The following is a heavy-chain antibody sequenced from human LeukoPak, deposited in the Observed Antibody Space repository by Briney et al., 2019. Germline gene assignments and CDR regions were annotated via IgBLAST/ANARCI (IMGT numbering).Heavy chain of an antibody. V-gene: IGHV3-53*01. D-gene: IGHD6-19*01. Sequence: GGSLRLSCAASGFTVSSNYMSWVRQAPGKGLEWVSVIYSGGSTYHADSVKGRFTISRDNSKNTLYLQMNSLRAEDTAVYYCARARRWLVQYYFDYWGQGTLVTVSS. J-gene: IGHJ4*02. CDR3: ARARRWLVQYYFDY. CDR1: GFTVSSNY. CDR2: IYSGGST.